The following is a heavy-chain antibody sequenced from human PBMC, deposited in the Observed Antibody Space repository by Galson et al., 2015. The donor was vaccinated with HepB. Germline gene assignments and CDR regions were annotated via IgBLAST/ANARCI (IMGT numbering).Heavy chain of an antibody. Sequence: CAISGDSVSSNSAAWNWIRQSPSRGLEWLGRTYYRSKWYNDYAVSVKSRITINPDTSKNQFSLQLNSVTPEDTAVYYCAREGAVVISNYFDYWGQGTLGTVSS. CDR2: TYYRSKWYN. V-gene: IGHV6-1*01. J-gene: IGHJ4*02. D-gene: IGHD3-22*01. CDR1: GDSVSSNSAA. CDR3: AREGAVVISNYFDY.